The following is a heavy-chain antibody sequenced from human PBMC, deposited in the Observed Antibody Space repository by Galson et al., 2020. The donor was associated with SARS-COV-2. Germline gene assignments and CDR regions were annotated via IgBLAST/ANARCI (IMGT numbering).Heavy chain of an antibody. D-gene: IGHD3-9*01. Sequence: SGPTLVKPTQPLTLTCTFSGFPLSTSGVGVGWIRQPPGNALEWLALIYWDDDKRYSPSLKSRLTITKDTSKNQVVLTMTNMDPVDTATYYCAHRQILTGSVKYWGQGTLVTVSS. CDR1: GFPLSTSGVG. CDR3: AHRQILTGSVKY. J-gene: IGHJ4*02. CDR2: IYWDDDK. V-gene: IGHV2-5*02.